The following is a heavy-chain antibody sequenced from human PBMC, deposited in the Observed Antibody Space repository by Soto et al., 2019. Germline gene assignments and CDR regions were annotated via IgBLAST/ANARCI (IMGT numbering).Heavy chain of an antibody. Sequence: SETLSLTCTVSGGSISSGGYYWSWIRQHPGKGLEWIGYIYYSGSTYYNPSLKSRVTISVDTSKNQFSLKLSSVTAADTAVYYCARTEIVVVPAALRPNAFDIWGQGTMVTVSS. CDR3: ARTEIVVVPAALRPNAFDI. D-gene: IGHD2-2*01. CDR1: GGSISSGGYY. J-gene: IGHJ3*02. CDR2: IYYSGST. V-gene: IGHV4-31*03.